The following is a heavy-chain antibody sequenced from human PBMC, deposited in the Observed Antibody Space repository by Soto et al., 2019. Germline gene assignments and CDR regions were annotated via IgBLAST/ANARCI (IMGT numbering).Heavy chain of an antibody. CDR2: IKSYIYGGTI. D-gene: IGHD3-16*01. CDR1: GFSFHMAW. Sequence: EVQLAESGGDLVKPGGSLRLSCAASGFSFHMAWMNWVRQPPGKGLEWVGRIKSYIYGGTIDYAAPVKGRFTISSDDSRGRLYLEMDSLKTEDTALYYCGADLPDWGAYAFDYWGQGTPVTVSS. V-gene: IGHV3-15*07. J-gene: IGHJ4*02. CDR3: GADLPDWGAYAFDY.